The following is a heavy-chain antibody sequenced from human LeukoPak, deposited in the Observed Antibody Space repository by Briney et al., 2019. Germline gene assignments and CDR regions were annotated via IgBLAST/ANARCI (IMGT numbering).Heavy chain of an antibody. CDR3: ANQASVGN. J-gene: IGHJ4*02. CDR2: INTDGSST. V-gene: IGHV3-74*01. D-gene: IGHD7-27*01. CDR1: GFTYGIFW. Sequence: GGSLRLSCAASGFTYGIFWIQWAPQAPGKGLVWVSRINTDGSSTTYADSVKGRVTISRDNAKNTLYLQMNSLRAEDTAVYYCANQASVGNWGQGTLVTVSS.